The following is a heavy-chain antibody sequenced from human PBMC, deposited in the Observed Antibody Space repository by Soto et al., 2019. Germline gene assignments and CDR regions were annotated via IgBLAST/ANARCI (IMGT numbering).Heavy chain of an antibody. J-gene: IGHJ3*02. D-gene: IGHD3-10*01. CDR3: AILLGDQGAFDI. Sequence: SQTLSLTCAISGDSVSSNSAAWNWIRQSPSRGLEWLGRTYYRSKWYNDYAVSVKSRITINPDTSKNQFSLQLNSVTPEDTAVYYWAILLGDQGAFDIWGQGTMVTVSS. V-gene: IGHV6-1*01. CDR2: TYYRSKWYN. CDR1: GDSVSSNSAA.